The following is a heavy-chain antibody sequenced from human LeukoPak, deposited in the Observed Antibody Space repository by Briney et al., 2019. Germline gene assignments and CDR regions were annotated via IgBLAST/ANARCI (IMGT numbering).Heavy chain of an antibody. CDR3: ARKRSGDYYYYYYMDV. D-gene: IGHD4-17*01. CDR1: GFTFSSYS. Sequence: GGSLRLSCAASGFTFSSYSMNWVRQAPGKGLEWVSSISSSSSYIYYADSVKGRFTISRDNAKNSPYLQMNSLRAEDTAVYYCARKRSGDYYYYYYMDVWGKGTTVTVSS. CDR2: ISSSSSYI. V-gene: IGHV3-21*01. J-gene: IGHJ6*03.